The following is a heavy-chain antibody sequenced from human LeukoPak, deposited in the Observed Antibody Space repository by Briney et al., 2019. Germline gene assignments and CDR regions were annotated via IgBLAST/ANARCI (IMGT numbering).Heavy chain of an antibody. D-gene: IGHD6-13*01. J-gene: IGHJ4*02. CDR1: GGSISSYY. CDR2: IYYSGST. V-gene: IGHV4-59*12. Sequence: SETLSLTCTVSGGSISSYYWSWIRQPPGKGLEWIGYIYYSGSTYYNPSLKSRVTISVDTSKNQFSLKLSSVTAADTAVYYCARLGRWQQLDPRYYFDYWGQGTLVTVSS. CDR3: ARLGRWQQLDPRYYFDY.